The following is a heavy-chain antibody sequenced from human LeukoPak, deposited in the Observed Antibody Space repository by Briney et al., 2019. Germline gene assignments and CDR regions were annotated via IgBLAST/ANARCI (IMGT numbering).Heavy chain of an antibody. V-gene: IGHV4-59*12. D-gene: IGHD3-22*01. J-gene: IGHJ4*02. Sequence: PSETLSLTCTVSGGSISSYYWSWIRQPPGKGLEWIGYIYYSGSTNYNPSLKSRVTISVDMSKNQFSLKLSSVTAADTAVYYCASDTSGYYYFDYWGQGTLVTVSS. CDR3: ASDTSGYYYFDY. CDR1: GGSISSYY. CDR2: IYYSGST.